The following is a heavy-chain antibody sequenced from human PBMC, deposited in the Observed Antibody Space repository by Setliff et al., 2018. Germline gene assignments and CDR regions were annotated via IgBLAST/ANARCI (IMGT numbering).Heavy chain of an antibody. CDR2: INSDESRT. CDR1: GFIFTKYA. Sequence: PGGSLRLSCAASGFIFTKYAMSWVRQAPGKGLVWVARINSDESRTNYAGSVEGRFTISRDNAKNTVYLQMNSLRAEDTAVYFCAKSPVAYCSGAVCYPFDYWGQGTLVTVSS. D-gene: IGHD2-8*02. V-gene: IGHV3-23*03. J-gene: IGHJ4*02. CDR3: AKSPVAYCSGAVCYPFDY.